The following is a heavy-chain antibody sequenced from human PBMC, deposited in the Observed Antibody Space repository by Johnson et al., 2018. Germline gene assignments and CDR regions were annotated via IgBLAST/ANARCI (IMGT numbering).Heavy chain of an antibody. CDR1: GYSFSSYW. V-gene: IGHV5-51*01. Sequence: EVQLVESGAEVKKPGESLKISCKGSGYSFSSYWIGWVRQMPGKGLEWMGIIYAGDSDTRYSPSFQGQVTIPADKSISTAYLQWSSLKASDPAMYYCARRDRGRDTDFDIWGQGTMVTVSS. J-gene: IGHJ3*02. CDR3: ARRDRGRDTDFDI. CDR2: IYAGDSDT. D-gene: IGHD3-10*01.